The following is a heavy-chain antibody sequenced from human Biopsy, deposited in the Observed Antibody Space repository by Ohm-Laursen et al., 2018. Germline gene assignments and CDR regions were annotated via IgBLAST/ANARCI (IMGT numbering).Heavy chain of an antibody. CDR2: IIPIFGTA. CDR1: GGTFTNYA. D-gene: IGHD1-26*01. CDR3: ARDALGGGSYRFFY. Sequence: SSVKVSCKASGGTFTNYAISWVQQAPGQGLEWMGGIIPIFGTANYAQKFQGRVTITADESTITAYMELSSLRSDDTAVYYCARDALGGGSYRFFYWGQGSLVTVSS. J-gene: IGHJ4*02. V-gene: IGHV1-69*01.